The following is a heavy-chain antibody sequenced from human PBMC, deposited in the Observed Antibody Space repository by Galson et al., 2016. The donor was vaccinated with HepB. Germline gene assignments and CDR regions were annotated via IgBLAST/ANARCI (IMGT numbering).Heavy chain of an antibody. CDR1: GFIFGDYA. D-gene: IGHD2-15*01. J-gene: IGHJ6*02. CDR3: TRERAFHCSSSSCPPYYGMDV. V-gene: IGHV3-49*03. Sequence: SLRLSCAASGFIFGDYAMSWFRQAPGKGLEWVSFIRSKAYGGTTKYAASVKGRFTISRDDSKSIAYLQMNSLKTEDTAVYYCTRERAFHCSSSSCPPYYGMDVWGQGTTVTVSS. CDR2: IRSKAYGGTT.